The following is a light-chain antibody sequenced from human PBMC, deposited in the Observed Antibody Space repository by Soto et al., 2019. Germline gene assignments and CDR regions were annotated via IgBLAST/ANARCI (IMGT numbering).Light chain of an antibody. V-gene: IGKV1-33*01. J-gene: IGKJ2*01. Sequence: DIQMTQSPSSLSASVGDRVTITCQAMQDISNYLNWYQQKPGKAPKLLIYDASNLETGVPSRFSGSEAVTDFTFTISALQPEDIATYYCQQYDNLPYTSGQGTKLEIK. CDR3: QQYDNLPYT. CDR1: QDISNY. CDR2: DAS.